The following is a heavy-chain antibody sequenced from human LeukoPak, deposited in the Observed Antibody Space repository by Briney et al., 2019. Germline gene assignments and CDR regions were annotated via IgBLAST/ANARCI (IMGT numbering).Heavy chain of an antibody. D-gene: IGHD2-15*01. CDR3: ARQVLDVVAATDYYGMDV. CDR1: GYSFTSYW. CDR2: IYPGDSDT. Sequence: GESLKIPCKGSGYSFTSYWIGWVRQMPGKGLEWMGIIYPGDSDTRYSPSFQGQVTISADKSISTAYLQWSSLKASDTAMYYCARQVLDVVAATDYYGMDVWGQGTTVTVSS. J-gene: IGHJ6*02. V-gene: IGHV5-51*01.